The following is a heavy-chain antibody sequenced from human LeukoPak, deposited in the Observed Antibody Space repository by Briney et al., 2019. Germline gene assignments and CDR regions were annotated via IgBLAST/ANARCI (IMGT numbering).Heavy chain of an antibody. J-gene: IGHJ6*02. V-gene: IGHV4-59*08. Sequence: PSETLSLTCTVSGGSFSTYYWSWIRQSPGKGLEWIRYIDYSGSTIYNPSRKRQFTISIDTSKNQFSLNLSSVTAADTAVYYCARGVGYLSSPMDVWGQGTTVTVSS. CDR1: GGSFSTYY. D-gene: IGHD6-6*01. CDR2: IDYSGST. CDR3: ARGVGYLSSPMDV.